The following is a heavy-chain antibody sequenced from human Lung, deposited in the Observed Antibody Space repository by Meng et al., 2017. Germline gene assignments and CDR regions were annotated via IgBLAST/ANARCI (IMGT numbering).Heavy chain of an antibody. D-gene: IGHD6-19*01. J-gene: IGHJ4*02. CDR3: ARGPSSGWYLSGH. CDR2: MSYDGSYK. CDR1: GFTFGTYT. Sequence: GGSLRPSFAASGFTFGTYTMHWVRQAPGKGLEWVPAMSYDGSYKYYADSVQGRFTISRDNSKNTLYLQMNSLRTEDTALYYCARGPSSGWYLSGHWGQGTLVTVAS. V-gene: IGHV3-30*04.